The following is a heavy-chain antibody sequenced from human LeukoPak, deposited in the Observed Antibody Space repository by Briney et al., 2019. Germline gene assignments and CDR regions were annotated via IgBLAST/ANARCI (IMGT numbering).Heavy chain of an antibody. CDR1: GFTFSGYA. J-gene: IGHJ6*02. CDR3: ARGESLIGESSYYYYGMDV. V-gene: IGHV3-33*08. Sequence: PGGSLRLSCAASGFTFSGYAMHWVRQAPGKGLEWVAVIWYDGSKKYYADSVRGRFAISRDKSKNTLYLQMNSLRAEDTAVYYCARGESLIGESSYYYYGMDVWGQGTTVTVSS. CDR2: IWYDGSKK. D-gene: IGHD3-10*01.